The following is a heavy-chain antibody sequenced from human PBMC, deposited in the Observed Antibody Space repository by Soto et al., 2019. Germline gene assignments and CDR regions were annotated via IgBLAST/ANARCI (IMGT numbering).Heavy chain of an antibody. J-gene: IGHJ6*03. CDR2: ISSSSSYI. CDR1: GFTFGSYS. D-gene: IGHD3-10*01. CDR3: ARDTGIWFGELNYYYYMDV. V-gene: IGHV3-21*01. Sequence: GESLKISCAASGFTFGSYSMNWVRQAPGKGLEWVSSISSSSSYIYYADSVKGRFTISRDNAKNSLYLQMNSLRAEDTAVYYCARDTGIWFGELNYYYYMDVWGKGTTVTVSS.